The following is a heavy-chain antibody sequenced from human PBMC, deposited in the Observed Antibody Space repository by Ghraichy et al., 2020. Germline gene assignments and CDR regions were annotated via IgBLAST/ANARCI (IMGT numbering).Heavy chain of an antibody. CDR2: INPNSGGT. D-gene: IGHD3-9*01. Sequence: ASVKVSCKASGYTFTGYYMHWVRQAPGQGLEWMGWINPNSGGTNYAQKFQGWVTMTRDTSISTAYMELSRLRSDDTAVYYCARDINDILTGYPDLGFSYWGQGTLVTVSS. CDR1: GYTFTGYY. CDR3: ARDINDILTGYPDLGFSY. V-gene: IGHV1-2*04. J-gene: IGHJ4*02.